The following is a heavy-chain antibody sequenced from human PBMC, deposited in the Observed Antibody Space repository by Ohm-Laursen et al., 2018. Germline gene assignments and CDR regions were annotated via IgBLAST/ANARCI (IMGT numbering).Heavy chain of an antibody. D-gene: IGHD3-10*01. CDR1: GGSFSGYY. CDR2: INHSGST. V-gene: IGHV4-34*01. CDR3: ARARLITMVRGVKAFDI. Sequence: SETLSLTCAVYGGSFSGYYRSWIRQPPGKGLEWIGEINHSGSTNYNPFLKSRVTISVDTSKNQFSLKLRSVTAADTAVYYCARARLITMVRGVKAFDIWGQGTMVTVSS. J-gene: IGHJ3*02.